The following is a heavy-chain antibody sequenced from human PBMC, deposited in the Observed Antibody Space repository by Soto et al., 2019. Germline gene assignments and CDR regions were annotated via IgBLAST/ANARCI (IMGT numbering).Heavy chain of an antibody. CDR3: AKDALRFLEWSIFGMDV. D-gene: IGHD3-3*01. CDR1: GFTFSSYG. Sequence: QVQLVESGGGVVQPGRSLRLSCAASGFTFSSYGMHWVRQAPGKGLEWVAVISYDGSNKYYADSVKGRFTISRDNSKNTLYLQMNSLRVEDTAVYYCAKDALRFLEWSIFGMDVWGQGTTVTVSS. CDR2: ISYDGSNK. V-gene: IGHV3-30*18. J-gene: IGHJ6*02.